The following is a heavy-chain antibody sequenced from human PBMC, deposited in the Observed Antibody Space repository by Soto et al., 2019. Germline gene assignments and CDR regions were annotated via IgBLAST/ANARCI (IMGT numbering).Heavy chain of an antibody. J-gene: IGHJ6*02. Sequence: LTLTCAVYGGSFSGYYWSWIRQPPGKGLEWIGEINHSGSTNYNPSLKSRVTISVDTSKNQFSLKLSSVTAADTAVYYCARVSHGYYYSGMDVWGQGTTVTVSS. V-gene: IGHV4-34*01. CDR1: GGSFSGYY. CDR2: INHSGST. D-gene: IGHD4-17*01. CDR3: ARVSHGYYYSGMDV.